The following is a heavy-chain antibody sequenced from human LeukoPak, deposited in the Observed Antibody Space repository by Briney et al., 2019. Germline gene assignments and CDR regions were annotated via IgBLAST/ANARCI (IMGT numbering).Heavy chain of an antibody. CDR2: IYSGGST. V-gene: IGHV3-53*04. Sequence: GGSLRLSCAASGFTFRRYAMSWVRQAPGKGLEWVSVIYSGGSTYYADSVKGRFTISRHNSKNTLYLQMNSLRAEDTAVYYCARDGGSSPYYYYGMDVWGQGTTVTVSS. D-gene: IGHD3-3*01. CDR3: ARDGGSSPYYYYGMDV. J-gene: IGHJ6*02. CDR1: GFTFRRYA.